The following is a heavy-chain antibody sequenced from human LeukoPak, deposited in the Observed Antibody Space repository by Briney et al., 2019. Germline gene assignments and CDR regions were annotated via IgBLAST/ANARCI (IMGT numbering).Heavy chain of an antibody. V-gene: IGHV5-51*01. CDR3: ARCGEMATINSCSFDY. Sequence: GESLKISFKSFRYIFTYYWIDWVRQMPGKGLEWMGIIYPGDSDTRYSPSFQGQVTISADKSISTAYLHWSSLRASDTAMYYCARCGEMATINSCSFDYWGQGTLVTVSS. CDR1: RYIFTYYW. D-gene: IGHD5-24*01. CDR2: IYPGDSDT. J-gene: IGHJ4*02.